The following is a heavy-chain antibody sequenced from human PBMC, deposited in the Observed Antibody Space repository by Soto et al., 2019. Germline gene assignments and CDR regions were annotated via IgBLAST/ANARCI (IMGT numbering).Heavy chain of an antibody. CDR2: MYHSGTT. D-gene: IGHD6-19*01. CDR3: ARERLFSSGWYWFDP. Sequence: PLETLSLTCTVSCGSVSSGNYYWSWIRQPPGKGLEWIGYMYHSGTTNYNPSLKSRVTMSIDTSKNQFSLKLKSVTAADTAVYYCARERLFSSGWYWFDPWGLGTLVTVSS. CDR1: CGSVSSGNYY. V-gene: IGHV4-61*01. J-gene: IGHJ5*02.